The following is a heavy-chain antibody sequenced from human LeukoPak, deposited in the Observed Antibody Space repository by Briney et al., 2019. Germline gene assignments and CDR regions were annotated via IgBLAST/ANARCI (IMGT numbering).Heavy chain of an antibody. J-gene: IGHJ4*02. CDR2: ISAYNGNT. CDR1: GYTFDSYG. D-gene: IGHD6-13*01. V-gene: IGHV1-18*01. CDR3: ARGRTIAAAGTPDY. Sequence: ASVKVSCKASGYTFDSYGINWVRQAPGQGLEWMGWISAYNGNTNYAQKLQGRVTMTTDTSTSTAYMELRSLRSDDTAVYYCARGRTIAAAGTPDYWGQGTLVTVSS.